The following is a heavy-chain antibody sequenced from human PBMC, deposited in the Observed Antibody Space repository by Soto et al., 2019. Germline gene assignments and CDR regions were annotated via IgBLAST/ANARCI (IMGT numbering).Heavy chain of an antibody. D-gene: IGHD3-3*01. V-gene: IGHV4-61*01. J-gene: IGHJ3*02. Sequence: PSETLSLTCTVSGGSVSSGSYYWSWIRQPPGKGLEWIGYIYYSGSTNYNPSLKSRVTISVDTSKNQFSLKLSSVTAADTAVYYCARELRFLEWLFNVAAFDIWGQGTMVTVSS. CDR3: ARELRFLEWLFNVAAFDI. CDR2: IYYSGST. CDR1: GGSVSSGSYY.